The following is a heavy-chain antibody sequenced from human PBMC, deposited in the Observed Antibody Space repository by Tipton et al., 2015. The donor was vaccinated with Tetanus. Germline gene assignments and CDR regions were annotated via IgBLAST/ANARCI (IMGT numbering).Heavy chain of an antibody. Sequence: QVQLVQSGAEVRKPGASVKVSCKASGYTFTNYGISWVRQAPGQGLEWMGWINTDNGNTNYAQKFQGRVTVTTDTSTTTAYMELRSLRSDDTALYYCAREDYVTAVDYWGQGTLVTVSS. CDR2: INTDNGNT. CDR3: AREDYVTAVDY. D-gene: IGHD2-21*02. J-gene: IGHJ4*02. V-gene: IGHV1-18*01. CDR1: GYTFTNYG.